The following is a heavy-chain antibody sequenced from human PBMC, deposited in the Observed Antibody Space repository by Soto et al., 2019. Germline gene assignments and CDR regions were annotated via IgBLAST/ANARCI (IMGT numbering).Heavy chain of an antibody. CDR1: GFTFSDYY. J-gene: IGHJ4*02. Sequence: GGSLRLSCAASGFTFSDYYMSWIRQAPGKGLEWVSAISPSGSTIYYADSVKGRFTISRDNAKNSLYLQVNSLRAEDTAVYFCARDPSYGGGFDYWGQGTLVTVSS. V-gene: IGHV3-11*01. CDR2: ISPSGSTI. D-gene: IGHD2-15*01. CDR3: ARDPSYGGGFDY.